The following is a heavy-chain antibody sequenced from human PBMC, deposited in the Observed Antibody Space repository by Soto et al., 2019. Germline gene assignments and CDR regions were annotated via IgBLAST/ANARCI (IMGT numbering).Heavy chain of an antibody. CDR2: LSSSGAT. V-gene: IGHV4-59*08. CDR1: GGSVSDYY. J-gene: IGHJ4*03. CDR3: ASNIWNDDADGDGTLNI. Sequence: QMQLEESGPGLVKPSETLSLTCRVSGGSVSDYYWHWIRQSPGKGLEWIGYLSSSGATSYSPPLMRRDTISLDSSKNQLSLKMTSVNAADAALYYCASNIWNDDADGDGTLNIWGQGTLVTVSS. D-gene: IGHD1-1*01.